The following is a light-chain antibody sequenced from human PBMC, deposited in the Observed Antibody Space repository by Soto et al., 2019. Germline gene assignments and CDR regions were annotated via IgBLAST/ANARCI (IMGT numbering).Light chain of an antibody. CDR2: DAS. Sequence: DIQMTQSPSSLSASVGDRVTITCQASQDIGSFLNWYQQKPGKAPNLLVYDASNLQVGVPSRFRGSGSGTHFSLTISSLQPEDVATYFCQQCDDLPPTFGPGTRV. CDR3: QQCDDLPPT. CDR1: QDIGSF. J-gene: IGKJ3*01. V-gene: IGKV1-33*01.